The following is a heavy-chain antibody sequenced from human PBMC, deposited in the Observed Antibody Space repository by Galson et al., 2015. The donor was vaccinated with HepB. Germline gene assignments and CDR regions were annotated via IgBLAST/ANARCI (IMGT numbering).Heavy chain of an antibody. CDR1: GFTFSSYA. CDR3: AREESSSWFLPDY. V-gene: IGHV3-33*08. CDR2: IWYDGSNK. Sequence: SLRLSCAASGFTFSSYAMHWVRQAPGEGLEWVAVIWYDGSNKYYADSVKGRFTISRDNSKNTLYLQMNSLRAEDTAVYYCAREESSSWFLPDYWGQGTLVTVSS. J-gene: IGHJ4*02. D-gene: IGHD6-13*01.